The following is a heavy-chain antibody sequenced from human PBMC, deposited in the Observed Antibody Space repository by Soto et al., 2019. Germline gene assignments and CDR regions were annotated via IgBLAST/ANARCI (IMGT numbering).Heavy chain of an antibody. Sequence: QVQLQESGPGLVKPSGTLSLTCAVSGGSISSSNWWSWVRQPLGKGLEWIGEIYHSGSTNYNPSLKSRVTISVDKSKNQFSLKLSSVTAADTAVYYCARGQSSSSWKFHGGMDVWGQGTTVTVSS. CDR3: ARGQSSSSWKFHGGMDV. V-gene: IGHV4-4*02. J-gene: IGHJ6*02. CDR1: GGSISSSNW. CDR2: IYHSGST. D-gene: IGHD6-13*01.